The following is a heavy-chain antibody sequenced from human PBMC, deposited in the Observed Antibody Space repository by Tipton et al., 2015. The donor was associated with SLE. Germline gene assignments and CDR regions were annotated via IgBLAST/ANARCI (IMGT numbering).Heavy chain of an antibody. V-gene: IGHV4-59*10. D-gene: IGHD3-3*01. CDR3: ARAGGRFLEWSPTF. CDR1: GGSFSGYY. J-gene: IGHJ3*01. CDR2: IYTSGST. Sequence: TLSLTCAVYGGSFSGYYWSWIRQPAGKGLEWIGRIYTSGSTNYNPSLKSRVTISVDTSKNQFSLKLSSVTAADTAVYYCARAGGRFLEWSPTFWGQGTMVTVSS.